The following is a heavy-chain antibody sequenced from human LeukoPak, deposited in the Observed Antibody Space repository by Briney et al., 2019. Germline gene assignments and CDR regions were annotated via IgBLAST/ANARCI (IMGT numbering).Heavy chain of an antibody. CDR3: ARDSVVAPYYFDY. V-gene: IGHV4-34*01. J-gene: IGHJ4*02. Sequence: SETLSLTCAVYGGSFSGYYWSWIRQPPGKGLEWIGEINHSGSTNYNPSLKSRVTISADTSKNQFSLKLSSVTAADTAVYYCARDSVVAPYYFDYWGQGTLVTVSS. CDR1: GGSFSGYY. CDR2: INHSGST. D-gene: IGHD2-15*01.